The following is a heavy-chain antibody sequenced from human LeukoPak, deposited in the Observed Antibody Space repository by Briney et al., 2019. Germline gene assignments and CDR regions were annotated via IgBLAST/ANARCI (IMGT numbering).Heavy chain of an antibody. CDR3: ARASVGSGSYYPDY. CDR1: GFIFRSYW. J-gene: IGHJ4*02. V-gene: IGHV3-74*01. Sequence: GGSLRLSCATSGFIFRSYWMHWVRQVPGKGLVWVSRINEDGSTTDYADSVKGRFTISRDNAKNTLYLQMNSLRAEDTTVYYCARASVGSGSYYPDYWGQGTLVTVSS. CDR2: INEDGSTT. D-gene: IGHD3-10*01.